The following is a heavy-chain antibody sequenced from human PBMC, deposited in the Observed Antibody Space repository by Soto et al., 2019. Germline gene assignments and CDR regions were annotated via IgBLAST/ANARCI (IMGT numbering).Heavy chain of an antibody. CDR1: GGTFSSYA. CDR2: IIPIFGTA. Sequence: ASVKVSCKASGGTFSSYAISWVRQAPGQGLEWMGGIIPIFGTANYAQKFQGRVTITADESTSTAYMELSSLRSEDTAVYYCARDTYSSSSRTPTYYYYGMDVWGQGTTVTVS. J-gene: IGHJ6*02. V-gene: IGHV1-69*13. CDR3: ARDTYSSSSRTPTYYYYGMDV. D-gene: IGHD6-6*01.